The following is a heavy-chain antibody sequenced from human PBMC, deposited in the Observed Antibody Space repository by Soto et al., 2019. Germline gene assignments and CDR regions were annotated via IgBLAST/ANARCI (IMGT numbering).Heavy chain of an antibody. J-gene: IGHJ4*02. D-gene: IGHD5-18*01. CDR3: ARAPDTAMGTIDY. CDR1: GFAFSSYS. CDR2: ISSSSSYI. V-gene: IGHV3-21*01. Sequence: PGGSLRLSCAASGFAFSSYSMNWVRQAPGKGLEWVSSISSSSSYIYYADSVKGRFTISRDNAKNSLYLQMNSLRAEDTAVYYCARAPDTAMGTIDYWGQGTLVTVSS.